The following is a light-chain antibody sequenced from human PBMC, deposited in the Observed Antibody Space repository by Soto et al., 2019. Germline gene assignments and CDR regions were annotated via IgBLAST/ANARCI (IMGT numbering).Light chain of an antibody. CDR1: QDISNY. Sequence: MQLTPSPSSLSASVGSGVTIACQASQDISNYLHWYQQKPGKAPKLLIYDASNLETGVPSRFSGSGSGTDFTFTISSLQPEDIATYYCQQYDNFPRAINFGQGTRLEIK. CDR3: QQYDNFPRAIN. CDR2: DAS. J-gene: IGKJ5*01. V-gene: IGKV1-33*01.